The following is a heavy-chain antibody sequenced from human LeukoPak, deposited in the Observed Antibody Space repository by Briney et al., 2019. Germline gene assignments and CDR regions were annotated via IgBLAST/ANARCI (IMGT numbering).Heavy chain of an antibody. CDR1: GFTFSSYG. V-gene: IGHV3-30*02. Sequence: GGSLRLSCAASGFTFSSYGMHWVRQAPGTGLEWVSFIRYDGSNKYYADSVKGRFTISRGNSKNTLYLQMNSLRAEDTAVYYCRGDIVVAPAAQWGGAFDIWGPGTMVTVSS. D-gene: IGHD2-2*01. J-gene: IGHJ3*02. CDR3: RGDIVVAPAAQWGGAFDI. CDR2: IRYDGSNK.